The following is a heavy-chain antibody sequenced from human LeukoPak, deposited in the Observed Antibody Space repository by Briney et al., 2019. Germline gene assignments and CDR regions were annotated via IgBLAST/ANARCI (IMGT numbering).Heavy chain of an antibody. D-gene: IGHD2-2*01. CDR2: IYYIGNT. CDR3: ARENDCSSTSCSPRFDP. V-gene: IGHV4-31*03. CDR1: GGSISSGDYY. Sequence: PSQTLSLTCTASGGSISSGDYYWSWIRQHPEKGLEWIGYIYYIGNTYYNPSLRSRVFMSVDTSKNQFSLKLSSVTAADTAMYYCARENDCSSTSCSPRFDPWGQGTLVTVSS. J-gene: IGHJ5*02.